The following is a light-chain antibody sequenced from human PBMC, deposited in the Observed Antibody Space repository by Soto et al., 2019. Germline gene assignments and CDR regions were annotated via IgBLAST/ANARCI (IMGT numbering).Light chain of an antibody. CDR1: QSVSRY. Sequence: EIVLTQSPATLSLSPGERATLSCRASQSVSRYVAWYQQKPGQAPRLLIFDASTRATGIPARFSGSGSATDFTLTISSLEPEDFAVYYCQQRSTWPYTFGQGTKVDIK. CDR3: QQRSTWPYT. V-gene: IGKV3-11*01. CDR2: DAS. J-gene: IGKJ2*01.